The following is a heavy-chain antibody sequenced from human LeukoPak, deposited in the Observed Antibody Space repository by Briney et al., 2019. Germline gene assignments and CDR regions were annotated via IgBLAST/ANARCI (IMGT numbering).Heavy chain of an antibody. D-gene: IGHD2-2*01. CDR1: GFTFSSYS. V-gene: IGHV3-23*01. CDR2: ISGSGGST. J-gene: IGHJ4*02. CDR3: AKRRSAAADYSLDY. Sequence: PGGSLRLSCAAPGFTFSSYSMNWVRQAPGKGLEWVSAISGSGGSTYYADSVKGRFTISRDNSKNTLYLQMNSLRAEDTAVYYCAKRRSAAADYSLDYWGQGTLVTVSS.